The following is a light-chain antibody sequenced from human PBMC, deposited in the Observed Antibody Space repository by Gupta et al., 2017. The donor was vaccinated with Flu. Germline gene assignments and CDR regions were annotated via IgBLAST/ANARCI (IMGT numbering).Light chain of an antibody. J-gene: IGLJ3*02. CDR2: ETD. CDR3: GTWDNSRSAWV. V-gene: IGLV1-51*02. Sequence: TVTISCSGKSSNIENNYVAWYQHLPGTAPKLIIYETDTQPSGIPDRFSGSKSGTSATLGITGVQTGDEAAYYCGTWDNSRSAWVFGGGTKLTVL. CDR1: SSNIENNY.